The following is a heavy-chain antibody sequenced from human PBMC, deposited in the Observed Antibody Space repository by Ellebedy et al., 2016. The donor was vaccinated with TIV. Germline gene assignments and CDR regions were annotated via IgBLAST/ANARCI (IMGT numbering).Heavy chain of an antibody. D-gene: IGHD3-22*01. CDR3: ARPNYDSSGYSAEYYFDY. V-gene: IGHV1-18*01. CDR2: ISAYNGNT. J-gene: IGHJ4*02. Sequence: ASVKVSCXASGYTFTSYGISWVRQAPGQGLEWMGWISAYNGNTNYAQKLQGRVTMTTDTSTSTAYMELRSLRSDDTAVYYCARPNYDSSGYSAEYYFDYWGQGTLVTVSS. CDR1: GYTFTSYG.